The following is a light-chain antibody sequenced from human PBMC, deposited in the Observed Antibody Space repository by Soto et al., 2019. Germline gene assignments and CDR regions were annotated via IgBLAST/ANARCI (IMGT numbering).Light chain of an antibody. CDR2: GAS. J-gene: IGKJ1*01. CDR1: QSVSSSY. Sequence: EILLAQFPTPPSFSPGERAIPSCKASQSVSSSYLAWYQQKAGQAPRLVIYGASSRATGIPDRFSASGSGTDFTLTISRLEPEDFAVYYCQQYSMSPLTFGQGTKVDI. V-gene: IGKV3-20*01. CDR3: QQYSMSPLT.